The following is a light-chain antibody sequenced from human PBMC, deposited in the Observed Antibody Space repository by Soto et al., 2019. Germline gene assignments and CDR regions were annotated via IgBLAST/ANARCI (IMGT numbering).Light chain of an antibody. J-gene: IGKJ2*01. Sequence: DIPMTQSPSSLSASVGDRVTITCRASQSISSYLNWYQLKPGKAPKLLIHVASSLQSGVPSRFSGSGSGTDFTLTISSLQPEDFATYYCQQSYSIPYTFGQGTKMEIK. CDR3: QQSYSIPYT. CDR2: VAS. CDR1: QSISSY. V-gene: IGKV1-39*01.